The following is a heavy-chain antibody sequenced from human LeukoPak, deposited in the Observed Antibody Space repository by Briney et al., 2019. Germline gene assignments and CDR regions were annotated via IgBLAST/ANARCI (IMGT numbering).Heavy chain of an antibody. CDR1: GVSISRGGYS. Sequence: SETLSLTCAVSGVSISRGGYSWSWIRQPPGKGLEWIGYIYHSGSTYYNPSLKSRVTISVDRSKNQFSLKLSSVTAADTAVYYCARYYDFWSGTKENWFDPWGQGTLVTVSS. V-gene: IGHV4-30-2*01. CDR3: ARYYDFWSGTKENWFDP. J-gene: IGHJ5*02. CDR2: IYHSGST. D-gene: IGHD3-3*01.